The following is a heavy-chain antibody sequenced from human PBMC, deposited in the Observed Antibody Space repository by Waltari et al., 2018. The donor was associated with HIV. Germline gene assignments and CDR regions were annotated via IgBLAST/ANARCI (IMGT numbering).Heavy chain of an antibody. D-gene: IGHD6-19*01. CDR3: AISAVAGTQNSRPWNV. V-gene: IGHV1-8*01. CDR2: MNTNSGNT. CDR1: GYTFTSYD. J-gene: IGHJ6*02. Sequence: QVQLVQSGAEVKKPGASVKVSCKASGYTFTSYDINWVRQATGQGLEWMGWMNTNSGNTGYEQRFQGRVSMARKTAITTAYMDLGSLRSEDTAVYYCAISAVAGTQNSRPWNVWGQGTTVTVSS.